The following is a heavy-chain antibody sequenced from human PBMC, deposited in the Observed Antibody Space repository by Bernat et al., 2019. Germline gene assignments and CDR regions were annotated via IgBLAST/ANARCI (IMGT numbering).Heavy chain of an antibody. CDR3: ARRTNWNDPDPHYYFDY. D-gene: IGHD1-1*01. J-gene: IGHJ4*02. CDR2: INWNGGST. CDR1: GFTFDDYG. V-gene: IGHV3-20*04. Sequence: EVQLVESGGGVVRPGGSLRLSCAASGFTFDDYGMSWVRQAPGKGLECVSGINWNGGSTGYADSVKGRFTISRDNAKNSLYLQMNSLRAEDTALYYCARRTNWNDPDPHYYFDYWGQGTLVTVSS.